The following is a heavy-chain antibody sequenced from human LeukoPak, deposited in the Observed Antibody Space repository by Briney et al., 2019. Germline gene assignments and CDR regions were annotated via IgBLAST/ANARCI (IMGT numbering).Heavy chain of an antibody. V-gene: IGHV3-9*01. J-gene: IGHJ4*02. D-gene: IGHD5-18*01. CDR2: ISWNSGSI. CDR1: GFTFDDYA. CDR3: AKASDGTTDTALVAYFDY. Sequence: GRSLRLSCAASGFTFDDYAMHCVRQAPGKGLEWVSGISWNSGSIGYADSVKGRFTISRDNAKNSLYLQMNSLRAEDTALYYCAKASDGTTDTALVAYFDYWGQGTLVTVSS.